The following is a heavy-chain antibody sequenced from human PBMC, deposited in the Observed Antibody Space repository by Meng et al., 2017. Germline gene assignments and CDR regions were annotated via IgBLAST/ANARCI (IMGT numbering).Heavy chain of an antibody. CDR2: ISGSGGSA. D-gene: IGHD3-10*01. CDR3: AKAGLLWFGELLNYFDY. J-gene: IGHJ4*02. CDR1: GFTFSSYA. V-gene: IGHV3-23*01. Sequence: GESLKISCAASGFTFSSYAMSWVRQAPGKGLEWVSAISGSGGSAYCADSVKGRFTISRDNSKNTLYLQMNSLRAEDTAVYYCAKAGLLWFGELLNYFDYWGQGTLVTVSS.